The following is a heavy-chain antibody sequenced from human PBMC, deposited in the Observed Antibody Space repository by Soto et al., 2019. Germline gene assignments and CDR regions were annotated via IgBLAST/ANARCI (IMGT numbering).Heavy chain of an antibody. J-gene: IGHJ6*02. D-gene: IGHD4-17*01. CDR1: GGTFSSYT. CDR3: ARVNYGDYFSASYYYYCMPV. Sequence: QVQLVQSGAEVKKPGSSVKVSCKASGGTFSSYTISWVRQAPGQGLEWMGRIIPILGIANYAQKFQRRVTIPADNSTSTAYMVLSSLSSEDTAVYYCARVNYGDYFSASYYYYCMPVWGQGTTVTVSS. V-gene: IGHV1-69*02. CDR2: IIPILGIA.